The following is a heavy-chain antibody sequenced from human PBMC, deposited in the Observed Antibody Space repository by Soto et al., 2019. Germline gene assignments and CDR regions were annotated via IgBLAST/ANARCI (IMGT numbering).Heavy chain of an antibody. CDR3: ASPRIAAAYNPFDY. J-gene: IGHJ4*02. CDR2: INHTGST. Sequence: NPSETLSLTCVVYGGSFSGYYWDWIRQPPGKGLEWIGEINHTGSTNYNPSLEGRVTISVDTSKNQFFLRLSSVTAAYTAVYYCASPRIAAAYNPFDYWGQGTLVTVSS. CDR1: GGSFSGYY. V-gene: IGHV4-34*01. D-gene: IGHD6-25*01.